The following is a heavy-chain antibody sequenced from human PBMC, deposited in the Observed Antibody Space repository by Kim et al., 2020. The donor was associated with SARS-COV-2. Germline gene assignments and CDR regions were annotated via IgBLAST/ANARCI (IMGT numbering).Heavy chain of an antibody. CDR3: ARQALRELSYLDY. V-gene: IGHV4-39*01. D-gene: IGHD3-16*02. CDR2: IYHSGST. J-gene: IGHJ4*02. Sequence: SETLSRTCTASGGSISSSSYYWGWIRQPPGKGLEWIGRIYHSGSTYYNPSLKSRVTISVDTSKNQFSLKLSSVTAADTAVYYCARQALRELSYLDYWGQGTLVTVSS. CDR1: GGSISSSSYY.